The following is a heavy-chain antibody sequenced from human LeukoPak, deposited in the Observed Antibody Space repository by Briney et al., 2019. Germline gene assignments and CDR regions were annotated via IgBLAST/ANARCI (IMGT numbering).Heavy chain of an antibody. CDR1: GFTFDDYA. CDR2: ISWNSGSI. J-gene: IGHJ5*02. V-gene: IGHV3-9*01. D-gene: IGHD3-3*01. CDR3: AKDYDFWSGTPGWFDP. Sequence: PGRSLRLSCAASGFTFDDYAMHWVRQAPGKGLEWVSGISWNSGSIGYGDSVKGRFTISRDNAKNSLYLQMNSLRAEDTALYYCAKDYDFWSGTPGWFDPWGQGTLVTVSS.